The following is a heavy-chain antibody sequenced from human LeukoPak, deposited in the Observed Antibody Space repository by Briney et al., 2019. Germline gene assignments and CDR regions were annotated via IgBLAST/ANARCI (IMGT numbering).Heavy chain of an antibody. CDR2: ISWNSGSI. D-gene: IGHD5-12*01. CDR3: AKETRGSYSDY. J-gene: IGHJ4*02. Sequence: PGRSLRLSCAASGFTFDDYAMHWVRHAPGKGLEWVSGISWNSGSIVYADSVKGRFTISRDNAKNSLYLQMNSLRAEDTAVYYCAKETRGSYSDYWGQGTLVTVSS. V-gene: IGHV3-9*01. CDR1: GFTFDDYA.